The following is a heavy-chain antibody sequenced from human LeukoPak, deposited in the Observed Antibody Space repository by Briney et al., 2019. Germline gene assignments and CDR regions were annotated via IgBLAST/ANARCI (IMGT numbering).Heavy chain of an antibody. CDR2: IYYSGST. D-gene: IGHD3-10*01. CDR3: ARVIGLGIGPFDY. Sequence: SETLCLTCTVSGGSISSYYWSWIRQPPGKGLEWIGYIYYSGSTNYNPSLKSRVTISVDTSKNQFSLKLSSVTAADTAVYYCARVIGLGIGPFDYWGQGTLVTVSS. J-gene: IGHJ4*02. V-gene: IGHV4-59*01. CDR1: GGSISSYY.